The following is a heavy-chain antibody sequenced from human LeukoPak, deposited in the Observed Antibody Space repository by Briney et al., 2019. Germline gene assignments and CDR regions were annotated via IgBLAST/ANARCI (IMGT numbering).Heavy chain of an antibody. CDR2: IYYTGSS. CDR1: GGSICGFY. V-gene: IGHV4-59*08. Sequence: PSEALSLTCTVSGGSICGFYWSWIRQPPGKGLEGIGYIYYTGSSNYNPSLKSRVTMSVDMSRNQFSLKLSSVTAPHTAVYYCARQGSSGWYREEAFDIWGQGTMVTVSS. J-gene: IGHJ3*02. D-gene: IGHD6-19*01. CDR3: ARQGSSGWYREEAFDI.